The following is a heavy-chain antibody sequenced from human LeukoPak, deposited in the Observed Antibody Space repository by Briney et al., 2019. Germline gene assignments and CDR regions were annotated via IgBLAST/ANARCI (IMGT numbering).Heavy chain of an antibody. CDR2: ISGRGDNP. CDR3: PRDLL. J-gene: IGHJ4*02. V-gene: IGHV3-23*01. CDR1: GFTFSAYA. Sequence: GGSLRLSCAASGFTFSAYAMSWVRQAPGKGLEWVSAISGRGDNPDYAGSVKGRFTISRDNAKNSLNLQMNSLRAEDTAVYYCPRDLLGGQGTLGTVSS.